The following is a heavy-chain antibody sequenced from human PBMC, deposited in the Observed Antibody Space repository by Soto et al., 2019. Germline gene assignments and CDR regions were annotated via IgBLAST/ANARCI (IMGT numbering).Heavy chain of an antibody. Sequence: PAGTLALTCAVFADSAASVSFSGTLTLQPPREGLEGMGYISDSGSSKYNPSLKSGVAMSQDTSKIECSLNLHSVTAADTAVSVCSRGEGNSYYAYDFDTWGQGALVTVSS. CDR2: ISDSGSS. CDR1: ADSAASVSFS. CDR3: SRGEGNSYYAYDFDT. J-gene: IGHJ4*02. V-gene: IGHV4-61*01. D-gene: IGHD2-21*01.